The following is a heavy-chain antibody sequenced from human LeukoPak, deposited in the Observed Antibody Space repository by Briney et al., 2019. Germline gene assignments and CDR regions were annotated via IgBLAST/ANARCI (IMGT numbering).Heavy chain of an antibody. CDR1: GGTFSSYA. CDR2: IIPIFGTA. CDR3: ARLGSGSNSYTLDY. V-gene: IGHV1-69*05. Sequence: SVKVSCRASGGTFSSYAISWVRQAPGQGLEWMGRIIPIFGTANYAQKSQGRVTITTDESTSTAYMELSSLRSEDTAVYYCARLGSGSNSYTLDYWGQGTLVTVSS. D-gene: IGHD4-11*01. J-gene: IGHJ4*02.